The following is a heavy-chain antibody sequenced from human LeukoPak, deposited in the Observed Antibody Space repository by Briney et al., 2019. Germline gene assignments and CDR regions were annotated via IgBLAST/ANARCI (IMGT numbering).Heavy chain of an antibody. CDR2: VDTEGSST. Sequence: GGSLRLSCAASGFAFSSYCMYWVRQAPGKGLEWVSRVDTEGSSTSYADSVNGRFTMSRDNAKNTMYLQMDSLRAEDTAIYYCTRLGGSSSIDYWGQGTLVTVSS. CDR1: GFAFSSYC. D-gene: IGHD2-15*01. J-gene: IGHJ4*02. V-gene: IGHV3-74*01. CDR3: TRLGGSSSIDY.